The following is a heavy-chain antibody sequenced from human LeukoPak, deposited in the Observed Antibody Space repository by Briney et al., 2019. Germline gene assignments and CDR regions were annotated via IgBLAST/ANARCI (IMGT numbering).Heavy chain of an antibody. CDR2: IKQDGSEK. Sequence: GGSLRLSCAASGFTFSSYWMSWVRQAPGKGLEWVANIKQDGSEKYYVDFVKGRFTISRDNAKNSLYLQMNSLRAEDTAVYYCARETHLYSSGWFDSYYYYMDVWGKGTTVTVSS. J-gene: IGHJ6*03. D-gene: IGHD6-19*01. CDR1: GFTFSSYW. V-gene: IGHV3-7*01. CDR3: ARETHLYSSGWFDSYYYYMDV.